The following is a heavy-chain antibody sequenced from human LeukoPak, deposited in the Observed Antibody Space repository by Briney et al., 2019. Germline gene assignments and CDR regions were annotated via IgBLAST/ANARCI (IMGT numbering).Heavy chain of an antibody. D-gene: IGHD6-19*01. CDR1: GFTFSSYS. CDR2: ISSSSSYI. J-gene: IGHJ6*02. V-gene: IGHV3-21*01. Sequence: GGSLRLSCAASGFTFSSYSMNWVRQAPGKGLEWVSSISSSSSYIYYADSVKGRFTISRDNAKNSLYLQMNSLRAEDTAVYYCARPQKVSQWLAFMDVWGQGTTVTVSS. CDR3: ARPQKVSQWLAFMDV.